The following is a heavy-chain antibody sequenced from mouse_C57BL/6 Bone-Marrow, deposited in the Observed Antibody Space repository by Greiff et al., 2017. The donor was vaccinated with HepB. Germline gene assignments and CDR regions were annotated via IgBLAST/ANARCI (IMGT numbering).Heavy chain of an antibody. Sequence: QVQLQQPGAELVMPGASVKLSCKASGYTFTSYWMHWVKQRPGQGLEWIGEIDPSDSYTNYNQKFKGKSTLTVDKSSSTAYMQLSSLTSEDSAVYYCARGLLFDYWGQGTTLTVSS. CDR1: GYTFTSYW. J-gene: IGHJ2*01. CDR3: ARGLLFDY. V-gene: IGHV1-69*01. CDR2: IDPSDSYT.